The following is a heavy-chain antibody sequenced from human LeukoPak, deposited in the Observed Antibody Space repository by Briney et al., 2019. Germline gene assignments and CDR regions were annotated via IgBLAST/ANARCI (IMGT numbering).Heavy chain of an antibody. CDR1: GFTFSSYG. Sequence: GGSLRLSCAASGFTFSSYGMSWVRQAPGKGLEWVSAISGSGGSTYYADSVKGRFTISRDNSKNTLYLQMGSLRAEDMAVYYCARAIGYGGNSAAFDIWGQGTMVTVSS. CDR2: ISGSGGST. D-gene: IGHD4-23*01. J-gene: IGHJ3*02. CDR3: ARAIGYGGNSAAFDI. V-gene: IGHV3-23*01.